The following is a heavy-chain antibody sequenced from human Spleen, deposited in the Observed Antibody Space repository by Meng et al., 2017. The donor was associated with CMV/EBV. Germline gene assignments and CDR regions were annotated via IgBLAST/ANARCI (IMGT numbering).Heavy chain of an antibody. CDR1: YPFTGYY. CDR3: ARGQRYCGGDCGYYFDY. D-gene: IGHD2-21*01. CDR2: INPTSGGT. V-gene: IGHV1-2*02. J-gene: IGHJ4*02. Sequence: YPFTGYYIPEVRQAPGQGLGWMGWINPTSGGTNSAQKFQGRVTMTRDTSISTAYMELRWLRSDDTAVYFCARGQRYCGGDCGYYFDYWGQGTLVTVSS.